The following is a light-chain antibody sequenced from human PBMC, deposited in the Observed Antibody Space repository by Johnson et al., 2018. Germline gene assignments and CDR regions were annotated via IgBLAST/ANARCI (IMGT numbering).Light chain of an antibody. CDR2: ENN. CDR3: GTWDSSLSAVNV. J-gene: IGLJ1*01. CDR1: SSNIGNNY. V-gene: IGLV1-51*02. Sequence: QSVLTQPPSVSAAPGQKVTISCSGSSSNIGNNYVSWYQQLPGTAPKLLIYENNKRPSGIPDRFSGSKSGTSATLGITGLQTGDEADYYCGTWDSSLSAVNVFGTGTKVTV.